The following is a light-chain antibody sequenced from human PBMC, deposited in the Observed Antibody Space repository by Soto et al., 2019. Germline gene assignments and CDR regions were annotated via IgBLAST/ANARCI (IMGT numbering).Light chain of an antibody. J-gene: IGLJ2*01. Sequence: QSVLTQPPSVSGAPGKGVTISGTGTTSNIGAGYDVPWYQQLPGTAPKLLIYVNTNRPSGVPDRFSGSKSGTSASLAITGLQAEDEADYYCQSYDSSLSAVVFGGGTKLTVL. CDR3: QSYDSSLSAVV. CDR2: VNT. CDR1: TSNIGAGYD. V-gene: IGLV1-40*01.